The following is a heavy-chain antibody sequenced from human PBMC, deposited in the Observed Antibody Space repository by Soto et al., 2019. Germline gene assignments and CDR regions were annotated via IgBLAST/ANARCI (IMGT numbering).Heavy chain of an antibody. CDR1: GGSISSSSYY. CDR2: IYYTGST. D-gene: IGHD6-13*01. V-gene: IGHV4-39*01. J-gene: IGHJ5*02. Sequence: SETLSLTCTVSGGSISSSSYYWGWIRQPPGKGLEWIGSIYYTGSTYYNPSLKSRVTISVDTSKNQFSLKLSSVTAADTAVYYCTRRRGLASAGTSPWGQGTLVTVSS. CDR3: TRRRGLASAGTSP.